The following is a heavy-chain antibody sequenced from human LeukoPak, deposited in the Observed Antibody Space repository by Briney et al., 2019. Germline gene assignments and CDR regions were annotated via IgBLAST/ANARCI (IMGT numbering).Heavy chain of an antibody. CDR1: GFTFSSYA. CDR2: ISGSGGST. CDR3: AKDRGSGSSHWFDP. D-gene: IGHD3-10*01. V-gene: IGHV3-23*01. Sequence: GGSLRLSCAASGFTFSSYAMSWVRQAPGKGLEWVSAISGSGGSTYYADSVKGRFTISRANSKNTLYLQMNSLRAEDTAVYYCAKDRGSGSSHWFDPWGQGTLVTVSS. J-gene: IGHJ5*02.